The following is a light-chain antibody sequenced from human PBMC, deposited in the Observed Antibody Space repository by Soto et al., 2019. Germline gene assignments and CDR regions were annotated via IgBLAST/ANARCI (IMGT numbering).Light chain of an antibody. CDR2: DAS. Sequence: IVLTQSPATLSLSPGERATLSCRASQSVSNSLAWYQQKPGQAPRLLIYDASNRATGIPARFSGSGSGTGFTLTISSLDPEDFAVYYCQQRVNWLFGQGTRLEIK. CDR1: QSVSNS. V-gene: IGKV3-11*01. J-gene: IGKJ5*01. CDR3: QQRVNWL.